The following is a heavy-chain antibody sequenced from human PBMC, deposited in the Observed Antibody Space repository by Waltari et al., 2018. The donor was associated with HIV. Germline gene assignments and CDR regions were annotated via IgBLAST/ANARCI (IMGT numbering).Heavy chain of an antibody. D-gene: IGHD2-2*01. V-gene: IGHV4-34*01. CDR1: GGSFRGYY. J-gene: IGHJ6*02. Sequence: QVQVQQWGAGLWKPSETLSLTCAIYGGSFRGYYWSWIRQPPGRGLEWIGEIIQRGSTNCNPSLKRRVTISVDMSKNQFSLKLSSVTAADTAVYYCARGGGGYCTTTSCSGAYGRDVWGQGTTVTVSS. CDR2: IIQRGST. CDR3: ARGGGGYCTTTSCSGAYGRDV.